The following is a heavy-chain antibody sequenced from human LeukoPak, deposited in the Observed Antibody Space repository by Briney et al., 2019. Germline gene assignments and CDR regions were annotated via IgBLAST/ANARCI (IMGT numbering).Heavy chain of an antibody. J-gene: IGHJ5*02. CDR1: GFTFSSYS. CDR3: ARGAAAAQNWFDP. D-gene: IGHD6-13*01. CDR2: ISSSSSYI. V-gene: IGHV3-21*01. Sequence: PGGSLRLSCAASGFTFSSYSMNWVRQAPGKGLEWVSSISSSSSYIYYADSVKGRFTISRDNAKNSLYLQMNSLRAEDTAVYYCARGAAAAQNWFDPWGQGTLVTVSS.